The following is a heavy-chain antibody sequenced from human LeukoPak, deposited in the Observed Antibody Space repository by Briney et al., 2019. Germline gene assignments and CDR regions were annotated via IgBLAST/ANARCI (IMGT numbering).Heavy chain of an antibody. J-gene: IGHJ4*02. CDR2: TWFGGSHN. D-gene: IGHD6-13*01. CDR1: GFTFNIYG. V-gene: IGHV3-33*01. Sequence: PGGSLRLSCAASGFTFNIYGMHWVRQAPGKGLEWVALTWFGGSHNYYADSVKGRFTISRDNSKNTLYLQMNSLRAEDTAVYFCAREDQQLVRIYLDFWGQGTLVTVSS. CDR3: AREDQQLVRIYLDF.